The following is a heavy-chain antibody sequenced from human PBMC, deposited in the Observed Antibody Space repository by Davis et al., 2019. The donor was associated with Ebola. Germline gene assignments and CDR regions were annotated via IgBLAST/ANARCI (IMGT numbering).Heavy chain of an antibody. D-gene: IGHD5-18*01. Sequence: AASVKVSRKASGSSYGISWVRQAPGQGLEWMGWIRTYNGDTRYAQKLQGRVSMTTDTSTNTAYMELGSLTFDDTAVYYCASGKMGYTYGRFDYWGQGTLVTVSS. J-gene: IGHJ4*02. CDR3: ASGKMGYTYGRFDY. CDR1: GSSYG. CDR2: IRTYNGDT. V-gene: IGHV1-18*04.